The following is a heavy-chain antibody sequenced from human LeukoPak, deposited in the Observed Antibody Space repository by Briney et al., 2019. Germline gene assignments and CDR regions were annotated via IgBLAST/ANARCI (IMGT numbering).Heavy chain of an antibody. CDR1: GYTFTSYC. J-gene: IGHJ6*03. D-gene: IGHD4-11*01. Sequence: ASEKVSCKASGYTFTSYCMHWVRQAPGQGLEWMGIINPYTAGTNYAQKFLGGVTLTWDTSISTAYMELNRLTSDDTAVYYCATSAGDYRAGHYYYMGVWGKGTSVTVSS. CDR2: INPYTAGT. V-gene: IGHV1-2*02. CDR3: ATSAGDYRAGHYYYMGV.